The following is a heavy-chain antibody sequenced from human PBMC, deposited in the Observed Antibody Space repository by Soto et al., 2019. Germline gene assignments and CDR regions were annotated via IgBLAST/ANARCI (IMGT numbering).Heavy chain of an antibody. CDR2: IYYSGST. Sequence: SETLSLTCTVSGGSISSYYWSWIRQPPGKGLEWIGYIYYSGSTNYNPSLKSRVTISVDTSKNQFSLKLSSVTAADTAVYYCSRGSGWYGAPFDPWGQGTLVTVSS. V-gene: IGHV4-59*08. CDR3: SRGSGWYGAPFDP. CDR1: GGSISSYY. J-gene: IGHJ5*02. D-gene: IGHD6-19*01.